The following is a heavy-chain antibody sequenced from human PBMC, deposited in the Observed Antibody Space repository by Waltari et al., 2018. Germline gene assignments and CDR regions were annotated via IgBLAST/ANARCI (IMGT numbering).Heavy chain of an antibody. J-gene: IGHJ4*02. CDR2: IYHSGAT. Sequence: QVQLQESGPGLVKPSETLSLTCAVSGYSISSGYYWGWIRQPPGKGLEWIGSIYHSGATYYTPSLKGGVTISVDTAKNQFSLKLSSVTAADTAVYYCARVPSFGDYAVFGYFDYWGQGTLVTVSS. D-gene: IGHD4-17*01. CDR3: ARVPSFGDYAVFGYFDY. V-gene: IGHV4-38-2*01. CDR1: GYSISSGYY.